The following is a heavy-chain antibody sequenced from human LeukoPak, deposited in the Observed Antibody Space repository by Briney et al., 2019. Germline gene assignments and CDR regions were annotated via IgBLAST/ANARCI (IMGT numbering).Heavy chain of an antibody. CDR2: INNDGSST. CDR1: GFTFSSYW. J-gene: IGHJ4*02. V-gene: IGHV3-74*01. D-gene: IGHD3-22*01. CDR3: AKDLSQSYYDSSGYSVDY. Sequence: GGSLRLSCVASGFTFSSYWMHWVRHAPGKGLVWVSRINNDGSSTSYADSVKGRFTISRDNAKNTLYLQMNSLRAEDTAVYYCAKDLSQSYYDSSGYSVDYWGQGTLVTVSS.